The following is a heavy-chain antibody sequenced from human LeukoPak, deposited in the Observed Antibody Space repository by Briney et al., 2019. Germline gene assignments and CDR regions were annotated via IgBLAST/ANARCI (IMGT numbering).Heavy chain of an antibody. Sequence: PSETLSLTCTVSGYSISSGCYWGWIRQPPGKGLEWIGSIYHSGSIYYNSSLKSRVTISVDTSKNKFSLKLSSVTAADTAVYYCARTYYYASASSAFDYWGQGTLVTVSS. CDR2: IYHSGSI. CDR1: GYSISSGCY. J-gene: IGHJ4*02. D-gene: IGHD3-10*01. V-gene: IGHV4-38-2*02. CDR3: ARTYYYASASSAFDY.